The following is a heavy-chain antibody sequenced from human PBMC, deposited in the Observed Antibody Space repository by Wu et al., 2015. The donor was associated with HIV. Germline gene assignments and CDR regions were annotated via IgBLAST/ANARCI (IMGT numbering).Heavy chain of an antibody. CDR1: GGTFSSFS. J-gene: IGHJ4*02. V-gene: IGHV1-69*05. CDR2: IIPIFGTA. CDR3: ARGFSSTWYDYFDL. D-gene: IGHD6-13*01. Sequence: VQLVQSGAEVKKPGSSVKLSCKASGGTFSSFSINWVRQAPGQGLEWTGGIIPIFGTATYAQTFQGRATITSDESTSTAYMEVTGLTSEDTAVYYYARGFSSTWYDYFDLWGQGTLVSVSS.